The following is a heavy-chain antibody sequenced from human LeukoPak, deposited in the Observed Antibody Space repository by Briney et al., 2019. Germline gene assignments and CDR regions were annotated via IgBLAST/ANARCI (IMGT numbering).Heavy chain of an antibody. CDR2: ISNNGGYT. CDR3: AKQLGYCSDGSCYFPY. D-gene: IGHD2-15*01. V-gene: IGHV3-23*01. CDR1: GFTFSSSA. J-gene: IGHJ4*02. Sequence: GGSLRLSCAASGFTFSSSAMSWARQAPGKGLKGVSAISNNGGYTYYADSVQGRFTISRDNSKSTLCLQMNSLRAEDTAVYYCAKQLGYCSDGSCYFPYWGRGTLVTVSS.